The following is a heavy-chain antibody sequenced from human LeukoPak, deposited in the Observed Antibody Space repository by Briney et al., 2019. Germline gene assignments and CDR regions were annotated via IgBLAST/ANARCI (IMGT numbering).Heavy chain of an antibody. J-gene: IGHJ4*02. Sequence: SETLSLTCAVYGGSFSGYYWSWIRQPPGKGLEWIGEINHSGSTNYNPSLKSRITVSVDTSKNQFSLNLSSVTAADTAVYYCARGVYCSGGSCYLPFDYWGQGSLVTVSS. CDR3: ARGVYCSGGSCYLPFDY. CDR1: GGSFSGYY. V-gene: IGHV4-34*01. D-gene: IGHD2-15*01. CDR2: INHSGST.